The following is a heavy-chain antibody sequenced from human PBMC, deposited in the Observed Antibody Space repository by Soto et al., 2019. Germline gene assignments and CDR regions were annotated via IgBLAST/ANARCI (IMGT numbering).Heavy chain of an antibody. D-gene: IGHD2-2*02. J-gene: IGHJ4*02. CDR3: ARAGDDCSTTTCYMIDY. Sequence: GPSVKVSCKASGYTFTSYAMHWVRQAPGQRLEWMGWINTGNGNTKYSQKFQGRVTITRDTSASTAYMELSSLRSEDTAVYYCARAGDDCSTTTCYMIDYWGQGTLVTVSS. V-gene: IGHV1-3*04. CDR1: GYTFTSYA. CDR2: INTGNGNT.